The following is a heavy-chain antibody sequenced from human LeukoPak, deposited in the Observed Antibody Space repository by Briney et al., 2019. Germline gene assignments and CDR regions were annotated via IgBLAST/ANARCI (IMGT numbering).Heavy chain of an antibody. CDR3: VKDRGYSTSWGAFDI. CDR2: ISGRDGST. J-gene: IGHJ3*02. CDR1: GFTFSGAW. D-gene: IGHD6-13*01. Sequence: GGSLRLPCTASGFTFSGAWMTWVRQAPGKGLEWVSAISGRDGSTYYADSVKGRFTISRDNAKNSLYLQVNSLRAEDMAFYYCVKDRGYSTSWGAFDIWGQGTMVTVSS. V-gene: IGHV3-23*01.